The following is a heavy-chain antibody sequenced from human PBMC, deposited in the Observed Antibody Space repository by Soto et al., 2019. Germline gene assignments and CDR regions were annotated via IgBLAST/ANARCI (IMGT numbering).Heavy chain of an antibody. J-gene: IGHJ4*02. CDR1: GYIFNTYG. D-gene: IGHD3-16*01. V-gene: IGHV1-18*01. CDR3: TRGRTWGARDFDY. CDR2: ISAYNGHT. Sequence: QVQLVQSGGDVKRPGASVRVSCKASGYIFNTYGISWVRQAPGQGLEWMGWISAYNGHTDYAQKFQGRVTMTTDTATNTVSMELRGLSSDDTAVYYCTRGRTWGARDFDYWGQGTLVTVSS.